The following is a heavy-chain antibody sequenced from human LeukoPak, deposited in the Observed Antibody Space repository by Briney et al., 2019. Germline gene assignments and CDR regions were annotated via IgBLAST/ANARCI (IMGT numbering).Heavy chain of an antibody. Sequence: SETLSLTCAVYGGSFSGYYWSWIRQPPGKGLEWIGEINHSGSTNYNPSLKSRVTISVDTSKNQFSLKLSSVTAADTAVYYCARVAPREWFDPWGQGTLVTVSS. CDR2: INHSGST. D-gene: IGHD1-26*01. V-gene: IGHV4-34*01. CDR3: ARVAPREWFDP. J-gene: IGHJ5*02. CDR1: GGSFSGYY.